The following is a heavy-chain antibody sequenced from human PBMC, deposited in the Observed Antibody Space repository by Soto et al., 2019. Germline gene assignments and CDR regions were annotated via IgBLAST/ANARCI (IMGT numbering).Heavy chain of an antibody. CDR3: AGRGDNTFDF. Sequence: QVQLQQWGAGLLKPSETLSLTCAVYGGSFSGFYWNWIRQPPGKGLEWIGEINHSGNTNYNPSIKSPVTTTGDTYKNLFTLKPSYVTVADRAVYYYAGRGDNTFDFWGQGTLVTVSS. V-gene: IGHV4-34*01. CDR2: INHSGNT. CDR1: GGSFSGFY. D-gene: IGHD3-9*01. J-gene: IGHJ4*02.